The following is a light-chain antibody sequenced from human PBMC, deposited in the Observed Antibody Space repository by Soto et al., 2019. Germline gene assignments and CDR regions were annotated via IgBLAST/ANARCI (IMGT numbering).Light chain of an antibody. J-gene: IGKJ4*01. Sequence: DIVMTQSPDSLAVSLGERATINFESSRVVLFTSNNKNYVAWYQQKPGQPPKLLLSWASARESGVPERFSGSGSGTLFTLSISSLQAEDVAVYYCQQYYTLPLTFGGGTRWIS. V-gene: IGKV4-1*01. CDR1: RVVLFTSNNKNY. CDR3: QQYYTLPLT. CDR2: WAS.